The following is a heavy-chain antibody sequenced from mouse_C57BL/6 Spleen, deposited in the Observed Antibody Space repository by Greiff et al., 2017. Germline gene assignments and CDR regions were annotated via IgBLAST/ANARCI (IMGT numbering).Heavy chain of an antibody. Sequence: VQLQQSGPELVKPGASVKISCKASCYAFSSSWMNWVKQRPGKGLEWIGRIYPGDGDTNYTGKFKGKATLTADKSSSTAYMQLSSLTSEDSAVYVCARSGGSAYFDYWGQGTTLTVSS. CDR1: CYAFSSSW. CDR2: IYPGDGDT. V-gene: IGHV1-82*01. J-gene: IGHJ2*01. CDR3: ARSGGSAYFDY. D-gene: IGHD1-1*02.